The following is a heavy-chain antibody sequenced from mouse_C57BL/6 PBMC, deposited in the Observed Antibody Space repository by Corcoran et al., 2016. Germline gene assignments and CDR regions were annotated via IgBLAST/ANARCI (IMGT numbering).Heavy chain of an antibody. CDR1: GYTFTDYY. CDR2: INPNNGGT. J-gene: IGHJ3*01. CDR3: AMDHPFRLFAY. V-gene: IGHV1-26*01. Sequence: EVQLQHSGPELVKPGASVKISCKSSGYTFTDYYMNWVKQSHGKGLGWVGDINPNNGGTSYNQKFTGKATLTVDKSSSTAYMELRSLTSEDSAVYYCAMDHPFRLFAYCGQGTLVTVSA.